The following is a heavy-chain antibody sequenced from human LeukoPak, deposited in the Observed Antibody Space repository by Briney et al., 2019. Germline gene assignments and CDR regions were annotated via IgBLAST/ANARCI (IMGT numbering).Heavy chain of an antibody. D-gene: IGHD1-1*01. CDR3: ARDPPGTTTFDY. CDR2: INLNSGVT. V-gene: IGHV1-2*02. J-gene: IGHJ4*02. Sequence: GASVKVSFKASGNTFTGYYIHWVRQAPGQGLEWMGWINLNSGVTNYAHKFQGRVTMTRDTSISTAYMELSSLRSDDTAVYYCARDPPGTTTFDYWGQGTLVTVSP. CDR1: GNTFTGYY.